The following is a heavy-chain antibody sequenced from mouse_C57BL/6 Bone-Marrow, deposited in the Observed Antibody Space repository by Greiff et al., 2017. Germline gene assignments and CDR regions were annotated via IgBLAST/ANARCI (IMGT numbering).Heavy chain of an antibody. V-gene: IGHV1-55*01. CDR1: GYTFTSYW. D-gene: IGHD2-1*01. J-gene: IGHJ3*01. CDR3: ARRDGNYGGFAY. CDR2: IYPGSGST. Sequence: QVQLQQPGAELVKPGASVKMSCKASGYTFTSYWITWVKQRPGQGLEWIGDIYPGSGSTNYNEKFKSKATLTVDTSSSTAYMQLSSLTSDDSAVYYCARRDGNYGGFAYWGQGTLVTVSA.